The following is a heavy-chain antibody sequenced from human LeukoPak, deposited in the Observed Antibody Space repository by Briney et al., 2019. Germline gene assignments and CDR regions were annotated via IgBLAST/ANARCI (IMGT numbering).Heavy chain of an antibody. Sequence: ASVKVSCKASGYTFTSYGISWVRQAPGQGLEWMGWISAYNGNTNYAQKFQGRVTITRDTSASTAYMELSSLRSEDTAVYYCARSMVRGVIILFAYWGQGTLVTVSS. V-gene: IGHV1-18*01. CDR3: ARSMVRGVIILFAY. CDR1: GYTFTSYG. D-gene: IGHD3-10*01. J-gene: IGHJ4*02. CDR2: ISAYNGNT.